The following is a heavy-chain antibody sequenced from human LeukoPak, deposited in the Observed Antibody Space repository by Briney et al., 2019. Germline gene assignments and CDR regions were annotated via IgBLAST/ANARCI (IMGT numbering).Heavy chain of an antibody. CDR2: ISGSGGST. D-gene: IGHD1-26*01. Sequence: GGSLRLSCAASGFTFSSYAISWVRQAPGKGLEWVSGISGSGGSTYYADSVKGRFTISRDYSKNTLYLQMNNLRAEDTAIYYCARATYSGSYSPFDYWGQGTLVTVSS. CDR1: GFTFSSYA. V-gene: IGHV3-23*01. CDR3: ARATYSGSYSPFDY. J-gene: IGHJ4*02.